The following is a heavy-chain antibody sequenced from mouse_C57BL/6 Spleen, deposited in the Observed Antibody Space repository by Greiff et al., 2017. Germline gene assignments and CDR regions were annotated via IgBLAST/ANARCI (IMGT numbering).Heavy chain of an antibody. J-gene: IGHJ3*01. Sequence: QVQLQQPGAELVRPGSSVKLSCKASGYTFTSYWMHWVKQRPIQGLEWIGNIDPSDSETHYNQKFKDKATLTVDKSSSTAYMQLSSLTSEDSAVYYCAREGLGRGFAYWGRGTLVTVSA. CDR3: AREGLGRGFAY. CDR1: GYTFTSYW. D-gene: IGHD4-1*01. CDR2: IDPSDSET. V-gene: IGHV1-52*01.